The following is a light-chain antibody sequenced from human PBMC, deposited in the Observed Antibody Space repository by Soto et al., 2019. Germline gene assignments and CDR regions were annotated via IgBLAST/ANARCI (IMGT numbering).Light chain of an antibody. J-gene: IGLJ2*01. CDR1: SWHSSYA. Sequence: QSVLTQSPSASASLGASVKLTCTLSSWHSSYAIAWHQQQPEKGPRYLMKLNSDGSHSKGDGIPDRFSGYSSGAERYLTIICLQSEDEGDYYCQTWGTGLRVFGGGTKLTAL. CDR3: QTWGTGLRV. V-gene: IGLV4-69*01. CDR2: LNSDGSH.